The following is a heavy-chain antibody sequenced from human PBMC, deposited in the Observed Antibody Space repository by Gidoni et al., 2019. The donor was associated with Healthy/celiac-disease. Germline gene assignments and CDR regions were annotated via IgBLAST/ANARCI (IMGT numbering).Heavy chain of an antibody. Sequence: QVQLVQSGAAVTKPGASVTVSCKASGYTFTCYYMHWVRQAPGQGLEWMGWINPNSGGTNYAQKFQGWVTMTRDTSISTAYMELSRLRSDDTAVYYCARPSITMVQGVMDAFDIWGQGTMVTVSS. J-gene: IGHJ3*02. CDR1: GYTFTCYY. CDR3: ARPSITMVQGVMDAFDI. CDR2: INPNSGGT. V-gene: IGHV1-2*04. D-gene: IGHD3-10*01.